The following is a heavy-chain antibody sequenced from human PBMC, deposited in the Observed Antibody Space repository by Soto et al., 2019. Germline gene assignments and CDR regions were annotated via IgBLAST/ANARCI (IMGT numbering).Heavy chain of an antibody. J-gene: IGHJ5*02. CDR3: PMSVEWLRLGWFDP. CDR2: IWYDGSNK. D-gene: IGHD6-19*01. CDR1: GFTFSSYG. Sequence: QVQLVESGGGVVQPGRSLRLSCAASGFTFSSYGMHWVRQAPGKGLEWVAVIWYDGSNKYYADSVKGRFTISRDNSKNALYLQMNSLRAEDTAVYYCPMSVEWLRLGWFDPWCQGTRVTVSS. V-gene: IGHV3-33*01.